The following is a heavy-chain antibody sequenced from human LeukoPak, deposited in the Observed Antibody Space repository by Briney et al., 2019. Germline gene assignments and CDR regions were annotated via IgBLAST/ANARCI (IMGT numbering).Heavy chain of an antibody. CDR3: ASYLRYYDYWSGYNADYYLDS. CDR1: GFIFSDYS. D-gene: IGHD3-3*01. CDR2: VSSSSSYI. V-gene: IGHV3-21*01. Sequence: GGSLRLSCAASGFIFSDYSMNWVRQAPGKGLEWVSSVSSSSSYIYYADSVKGRFTISRDNAKNSLYLQMNSLRAEDTAVYYCASYLRYYDYWSGYNADYYLDSWGQGTLVTVSS. J-gene: IGHJ4*02.